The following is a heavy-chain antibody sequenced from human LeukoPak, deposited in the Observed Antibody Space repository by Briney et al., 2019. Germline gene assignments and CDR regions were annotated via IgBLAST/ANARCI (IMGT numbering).Heavy chain of an antibody. CDR1: GFTFSSYG. V-gene: IGHV3-30*18. CDR2: ISYDGGNK. CDR3: AKTGGDSVLYYYYMDV. J-gene: IGHJ6*03. Sequence: GRSLRLSCAASGFTFSSYGMHWVRQAPSKGLEWVAVISYDGGNKYYADSVKGRFTISRDNSKNTLYLQMNSLRAEDTAVYYCAKTGGDSVLYYYYMDVWGKGTTVTVSS. D-gene: IGHD3-10*01.